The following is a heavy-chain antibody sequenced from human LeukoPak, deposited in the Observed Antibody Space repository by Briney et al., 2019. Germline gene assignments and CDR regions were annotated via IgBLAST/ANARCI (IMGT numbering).Heavy chain of an antibody. D-gene: IGHD3-9*01. J-gene: IGHJ4*02. V-gene: IGHV4-39*01. CDR3: ARHLRYFDMVN. CDR2: IYYSGNT. Sequence: PSETLSLTCSVSGDSISISPYYWAWIRQPPGKGLEWIGNIYYSGNTYYNPSLKSRVTISVDTSKNQFSLMLSSVTAADTAVYYCARHLRYFDMVNWGQGTLVTVSS. CDR1: GDSISISPYY.